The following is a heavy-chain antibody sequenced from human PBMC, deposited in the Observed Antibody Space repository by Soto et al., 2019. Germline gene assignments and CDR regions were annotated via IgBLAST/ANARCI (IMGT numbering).Heavy chain of an antibody. V-gene: IGHV3-30*18. D-gene: IGHD3-10*01. CDR2: ISYDGSNK. CDR3: AKDRMGAGVRGYFDY. Sequence: QVQLVESGGGVVQPGKSLRLSCPGSGFTFSSYGMDWVRQAPGKGLEWVAVISYDGSNKYYADSVKGRFTISRDNSKNTLYLQMSSLRADDTAVYYCAKDRMGAGVRGYFDYWGQGTLVTVSS. CDR1: GFTFSSYG. J-gene: IGHJ4*02.